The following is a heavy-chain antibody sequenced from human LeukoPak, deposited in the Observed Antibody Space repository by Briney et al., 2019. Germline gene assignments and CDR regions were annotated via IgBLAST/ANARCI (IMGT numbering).Heavy chain of an antibody. V-gene: IGHV3-66*01. CDR2: IESGGST. CDR3: SKDPSSGWYGCYFDD. J-gene: IGHJ4*02. CDR1: GFTVRGTY. Sequence: PGGSVRLSCAASGFTVRGTYMSWVRQAPGKGLGWDSVIESGGSTSYAASVKGIFTISRDNTKNTPYLQMNSLRAEDTDVYYCSKDPSSGWYGCYFDDWGQGTLVTVSS. D-gene: IGHD6-19*01.